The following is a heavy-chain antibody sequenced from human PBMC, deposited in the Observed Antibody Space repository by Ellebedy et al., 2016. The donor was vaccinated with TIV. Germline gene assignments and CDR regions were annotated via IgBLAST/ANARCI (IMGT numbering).Heavy chain of an antibody. J-gene: IGHJ2*01. Sequence: SETLSLTCTASGGSITSAPYYWGWVRQPPGTGLEWIGTVYYSGNTYYNPSLKSRVTISVDTSMNRFSLELNSLTAADTAVYYCARNVLIFTFDKWYSDLWGRGTLVTVSS. D-gene: IGHD3/OR15-3a*01. CDR1: GGSITSAPYY. CDR2: VYYSGNT. V-gene: IGHV4-39*01. CDR3: ARNVLIFTFDKWYSDL.